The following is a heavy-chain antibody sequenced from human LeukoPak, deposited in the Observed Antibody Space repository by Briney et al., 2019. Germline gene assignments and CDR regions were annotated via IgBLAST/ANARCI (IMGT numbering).Heavy chain of an antibody. V-gene: IGHV4-39*01. CDR2: IYYSGST. J-gene: IGHJ4*02. D-gene: IGHD4-11*01. Sequence: PSETLSLTCTVSGGSISSSSYYWGWIRQPPGKGLEWIGSIYYSGSTYYNPSLKSRVTISVDTSKNQFSLKLSSVTAADTAVYYCARLSRPTSYIGPYYFDYWGRGTLVTVSS. CDR3: ARLSRPTSYIGPYYFDY. CDR1: GGSISSSSYY.